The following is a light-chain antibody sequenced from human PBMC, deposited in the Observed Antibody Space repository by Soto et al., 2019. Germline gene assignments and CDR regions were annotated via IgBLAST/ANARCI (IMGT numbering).Light chain of an antibody. J-gene: IGKJ2*01. CDR3: QQSYSTPHT. CDR2: AAS. Sequence: DIQMTQSPSSLSASVGDRLSITCRASQSISNYLNWYRQRPGKAPELLIFAASSLHVEVPSRFGGSGSGTHFTLTITSLQPDDFATYYCQQSYSTPHTFGQGTKLEIK. V-gene: IGKV1-39*01. CDR1: QSISNY.